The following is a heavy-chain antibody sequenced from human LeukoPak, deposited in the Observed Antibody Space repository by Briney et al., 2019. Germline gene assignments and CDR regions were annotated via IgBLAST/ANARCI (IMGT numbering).Heavy chain of an antibody. CDR3: AKSQDSSGYYSINDDDAFDI. CDR1: GFTFSSYG. V-gene: IGHV3-23*01. Sequence: GGSLRLSCAASGFTFSSYGMSWVRQAPGKGLEWVSGISGSGGSTYYADSVKGRFTISRDNSKNTLYLQMNSLRAEDTAVYYCAKSQDSSGYYSINDDDAFDIWGQGTMVTVSS. CDR2: ISGSGGST. D-gene: IGHD3-22*01. J-gene: IGHJ3*02.